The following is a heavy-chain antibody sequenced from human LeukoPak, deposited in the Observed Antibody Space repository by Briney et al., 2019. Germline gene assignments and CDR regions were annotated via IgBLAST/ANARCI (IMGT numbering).Heavy chain of an antibody. D-gene: IGHD5-18*01. CDR3: AKDLRMYSYGPFDY. CDR2: ISGSGGST. Sequence: GGSLRLSCAASGFTFSSYAMSWVRQAPGKGLEVVSAISGSGGSTYYADSVKGRFTISRDNSKNTLYLQMNSLRAEDTAVYYCAKDLRMYSYGPFDYWGQGTLVTVSS. V-gene: IGHV3-23*01. J-gene: IGHJ4*02. CDR1: GFTFSSYA.